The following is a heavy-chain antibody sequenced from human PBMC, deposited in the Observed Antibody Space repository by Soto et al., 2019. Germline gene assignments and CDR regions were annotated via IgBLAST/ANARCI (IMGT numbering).Heavy chain of an antibody. CDR3: AKAVSRISTFDI. J-gene: IGHJ3*02. V-gene: IGHV3-23*01. CDR1: GGPFSSYG. CDR2: IRGSGGNT. Sequence: GGSLRLSCAASGGPFSSYGMHWVRQAPGKGLEWVAAIRGSGGNTYYADSVKGRFTISRDNSKNTLYLQMNSLRAEDTAVYYCAKAVSRISTFDIWGQGTMVTVSS. D-gene: IGHD2-15*01.